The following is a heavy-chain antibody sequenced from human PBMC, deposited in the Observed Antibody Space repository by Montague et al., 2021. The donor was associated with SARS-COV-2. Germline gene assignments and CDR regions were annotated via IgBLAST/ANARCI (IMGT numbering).Heavy chain of an antibody. CDR3: ARISYDILTGYYYGMDV. D-gene: IGHD3-9*01. Sequence: PALVTPTQTLTLTCTFSGFSLSTSGMCVSWIRQPPGKALEWLALIDWDDDKYYSTPLKTRLTISKDTSKNQVVLTMTNMDPVDTATYYCARISYDILTGYYYGMDVWGQGTTVTVSS. CDR2: IDWDDDK. J-gene: IGHJ6*02. V-gene: IGHV2-70*01. CDR1: GFSLSTSGMC.